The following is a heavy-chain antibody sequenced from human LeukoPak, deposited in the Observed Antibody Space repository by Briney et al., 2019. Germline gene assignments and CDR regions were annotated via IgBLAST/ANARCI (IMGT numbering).Heavy chain of an antibody. D-gene: IGHD3-22*01. V-gene: IGHV3-20*04. CDR2: INWNGGST. J-gene: IGHJ4*02. Sequence: GGSLRLSCAASGFTFDDYGMSWVRQAPGKGLDWVSGINWNGGSTGYADSVKGRFTISRDNAKNSLYLQMNSLRAEDTALYYCARGYYYDSSGYLNYWGQGTLVTVSS. CDR1: GFTFDDYG. CDR3: ARGYYYDSSGYLNY.